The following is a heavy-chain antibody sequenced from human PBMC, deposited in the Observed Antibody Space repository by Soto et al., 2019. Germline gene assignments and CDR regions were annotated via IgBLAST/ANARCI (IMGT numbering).Heavy chain of an antibody. CDR3: AAWDISNP. V-gene: IGHV3-7*01. CDR1: GMTFSNYW. J-gene: IGHJ4*02. D-gene: IGHD5-12*01. CDR2: ISPDGSAK. Sequence: EEQLVESGGGLVQPGGSLRLSCLASGMTFSNYWMNWVRQTPGKGLEWVANISPDGSAKAYVDSVKGRFTVSRDNAKNSFYLQMNSLRAEDTAVYFCAAWDISNPWGQGTLVTVSS.